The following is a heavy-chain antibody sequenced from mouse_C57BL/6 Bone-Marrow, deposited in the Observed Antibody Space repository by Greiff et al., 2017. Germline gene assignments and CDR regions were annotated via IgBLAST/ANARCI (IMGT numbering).Heavy chain of an antibody. Sequence: VQLQQSGPGLAKPSQTLSLTCSVTGYSITRDYWNWIRKFPGNKLEYMGYISYSGSTYYNPSLKSRISITRDTSKNQYYLQLNSVTTEDTATYYCARGGRSFDYWGQGTTLTVSS. D-gene: IGHD1-1*01. CDR3: ARGGRSFDY. V-gene: IGHV3-8*01. CDR1: GYSITRDY. J-gene: IGHJ2*01. CDR2: ISYSGST.